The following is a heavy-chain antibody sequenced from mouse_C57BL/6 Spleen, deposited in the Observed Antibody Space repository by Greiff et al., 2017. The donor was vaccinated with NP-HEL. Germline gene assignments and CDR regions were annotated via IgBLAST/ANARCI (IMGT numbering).Heavy chain of an antibody. CDR3: ARHWPFIVTTWCAY. Sequence: EVKLVESGGGLVQPGESLKLSCESNEYEFPSHDMSWVRKTPEKRLELVAAINSDGGSTYYPDTMERRFIISSDNTKKTLYLQMSSLRSEDTALYYCARHWPFIVTTWCAYWGQGTLVTVSA. V-gene: IGHV5-2*01. J-gene: IGHJ3*01. CDR2: INSDGGST. D-gene: IGHD2-5*01. CDR1: EYEFPSHD.